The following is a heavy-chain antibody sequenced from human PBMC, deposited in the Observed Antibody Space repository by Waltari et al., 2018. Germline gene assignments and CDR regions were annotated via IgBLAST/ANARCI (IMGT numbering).Heavy chain of an antibody. J-gene: IGHJ3*02. V-gene: IGHV3-48*04. CDR3: ARRAARGAFDI. D-gene: IGHD3-10*01. CDR2: ISSSSITI. CDR1: GFTFSRYS. Sequence: EVQLVESGGGLVQPGGSLRLSCAAAGFTFSRYSMNWVRQAPGKGLEWVSYISSSSITIYYADSVKGRFTISRDNAKNSLYLQMNSLRAEDTAVYYCARRAARGAFDIWGQGTMVTVSS.